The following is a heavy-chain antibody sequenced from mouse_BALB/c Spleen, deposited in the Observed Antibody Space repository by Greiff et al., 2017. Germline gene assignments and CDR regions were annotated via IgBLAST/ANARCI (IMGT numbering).Heavy chain of an antibody. CDR3: ANRITGDWFAY. CDR2: ITYSGST. CDR1: GYSFTSYYA. J-gene: IGHJ3*01. Sequence: EGKLQESGPGLVKPSQSLSLTCTVSGYSFTSYYAWYWIQQFPGNQLEWRGFITYSGSTSYNPSLKSRNSITRDTSKNQFVLQLNSVTTEDTATYYCANRITGDWFAYWGQGTPVTVSA. V-gene: IGHV3-2*02. D-gene: IGHD2-4*01.